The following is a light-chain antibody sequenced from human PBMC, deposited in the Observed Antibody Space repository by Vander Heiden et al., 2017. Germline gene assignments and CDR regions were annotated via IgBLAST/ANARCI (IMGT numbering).Light chain of an antibody. CDR1: SRDMGGYNY. J-gene: IGLJ1*01. V-gene: IGLV2-14*03. CDR2: DVS. CDR3: CSYTSSSTLYV. Sequence: QSALTQPPSVSGSPGQSITISCTVSSRDMGGYNYVSWYQQHPGKAPKLMIHDVSERPSGVANRFSGSKSGNTASLTISGLQAEDEADYYCCSYTSSSTLYVFGTGTKVTVL.